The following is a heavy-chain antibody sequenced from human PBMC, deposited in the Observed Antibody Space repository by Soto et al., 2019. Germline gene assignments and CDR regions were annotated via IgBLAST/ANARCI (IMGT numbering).Heavy chain of an antibody. CDR3: VVAAQPYYFDY. D-gene: IGHD2-15*01. Sequence: QVQLVQSGAEVKKPGASVKVSCKASGYTFTSYVISWVLQAPGQGLEWMGGISAYNGNTNNAQKLQGRVTMTTDTATSTAYMELRSLRSDDTAVYYCVVAAQPYYFDYWGQGTLVTVSS. CDR1: GYTFTSYV. J-gene: IGHJ4*02. V-gene: IGHV1-18*01. CDR2: ISAYNGNT.